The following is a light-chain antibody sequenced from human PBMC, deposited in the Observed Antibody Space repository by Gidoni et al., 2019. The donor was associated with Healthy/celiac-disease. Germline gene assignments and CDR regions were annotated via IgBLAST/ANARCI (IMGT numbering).Light chain of an antibody. J-gene: IGKJ3*01. CDR2: AAS. V-gene: IGKV1-39*01. CDR1: QSISSY. Sequence: DIQMTQSPYSLSASVGERGTITCRASQSISSYLNWYQQKPGKAPKLLIYAASSLQSGVPSRFSGSGAGTDFTLTISSLQPEEFATFYCQQSYSTPITFXPXTKVDIK. CDR3: QQSYSTPIT.